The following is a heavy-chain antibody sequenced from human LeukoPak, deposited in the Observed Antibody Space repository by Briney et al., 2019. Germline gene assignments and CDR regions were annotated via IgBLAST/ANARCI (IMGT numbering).Heavy chain of an antibody. CDR1: GFTFSSSW. J-gene: IGHJ4*02. D-gene: IGHD3-10*01. Sequence: GGSLRLSCAASGFTFSSSWMYWVRQAPGKGLVWVSRIDSDGSDTTYADSVKGRFTISRDDSKNTLYLQMNSLKTEDTAVYYCTTDGLVRGGTFDYWGQGTLVTVSS. V-gene: IGHV3-74*01. CDR2: IDSDGSDT. CDR3: TTDGLVRGGTFDY.